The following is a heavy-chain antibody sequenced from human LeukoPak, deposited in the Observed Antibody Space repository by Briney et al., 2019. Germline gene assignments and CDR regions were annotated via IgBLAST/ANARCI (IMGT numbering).Heavy chain of an antibody. J-gene: IGHJ4*02. D-gene: IGHD2-21*02. Sequence: PGGSLRLSCAASGFSFGTYAMSWVRQAPGKGLVWVARINPDGSGATYADSVKGRFTISRDNAKNTLYLQMNSLRAEDTAVYYCARAVVVSAADYWGQGTLVTVSS. CDR1: GFSFGTYA. V-gene: IGHV3-74*01. CDR2: INPDGSGA. CDR3: ARAVVVSAADY.